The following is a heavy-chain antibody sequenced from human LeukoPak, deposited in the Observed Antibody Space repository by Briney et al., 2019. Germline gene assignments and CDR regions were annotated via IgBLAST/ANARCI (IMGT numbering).Heavy chain of an antibody. CDR3: AKVGPPYDSSGYFDY. CDR2: ISGSGGST. D-gene: IGHD3-22*01. J-gene: IGHJ4*02. V-gene: IGHV3-23*01. Sequence: GGSLRLSCAASGFTVRSYAMSWVRQAPGKGLEWVSAISGSGGSTYYAGSVKGRFTISRDNSKNTLYLQMNSLRAEDMAVYYCAKVGPPYDSSGYFDYWGQGTLVTVSP. CDR1: GFTVRSYA.